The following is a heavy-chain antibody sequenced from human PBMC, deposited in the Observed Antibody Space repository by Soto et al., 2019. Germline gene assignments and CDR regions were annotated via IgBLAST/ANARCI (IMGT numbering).Heavy chain of an antibody. J-gene: IGHJ6*02. CDR1: VFTVSSYC. D-gene: IGHD3-3*01. CDR3: ARGVPGYYAVDV. Sequence: GGSLRISCAASVFTVSSYCMHWVRQAPGKGLMWISRLNSGGTTANYAVSVSGRFTISRDNAKNTLYLQLNSLSDEDTAVYYCARGVPGYYAVDVWGQGTTVTVSS. CDR2: LNSGGTTA. V-gene: IGHV3-74*01.